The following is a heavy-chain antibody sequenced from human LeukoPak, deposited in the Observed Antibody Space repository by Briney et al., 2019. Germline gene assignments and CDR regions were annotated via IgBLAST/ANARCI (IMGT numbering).Heavy chain of an antibody. V-gene: IGHV1-3*01. D-gene: IGHD3-10*01. J-gene: IGHJ4*02. CDR3: AREGTMVRGPTGFDC. CDR2: INAGNGNT. CDR1: GYTFTSYA. Sequence: ASVKVSCKASGYTFTSYAMHWVRQAPAQRLEWMGWINAGNGNTKYSQKFPGRVTITRDTSASTAYMELSSLRSEDTAVYYCAREGTMVRGPTGFDCWGQGTLVTVSS.